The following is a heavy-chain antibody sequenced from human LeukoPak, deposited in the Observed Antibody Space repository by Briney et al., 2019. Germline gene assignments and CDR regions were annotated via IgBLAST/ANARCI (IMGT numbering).Heavy chain of an antibody. D-gene: IGHD2-15*01. Sequence: ASVKVSCKASGYTFTSYGISWVRQAPGQGLEWMGWISAYNGNTNYAQKPQGRVTMTTDTSTSTAYMELRSLRSDDTAVYYCARVPKTVVDYYYYYYGMDVWGQGTTVTVSS. CDR2: ISAYNGNT. J-gene: IGHJ6*02. CDR3: ARVPKTVVDYYYYYYGMDV. CDR1: GYTFTSYG. V-gene: IGHV1-18*01.